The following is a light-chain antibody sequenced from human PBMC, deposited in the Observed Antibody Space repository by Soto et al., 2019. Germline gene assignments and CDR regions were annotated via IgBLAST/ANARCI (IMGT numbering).Light chain of an antibody. J-gene: IGLJ1*01. V-gene: IGLV2-11*01. CDR2: DVS. Sequence: QSVLTQPRSVSGSPGQSVTISCTGTSSDVGGYNYVSWYQQHPGKAPKLMIYDVSKRPSGVPDRFSGSKPGNTASLTISGLQAEDEADYYCCSYAGSYPLFGTGTKVTVL. CDR1: SSDVGGYNY. CDR3: CSYAGSYPL.